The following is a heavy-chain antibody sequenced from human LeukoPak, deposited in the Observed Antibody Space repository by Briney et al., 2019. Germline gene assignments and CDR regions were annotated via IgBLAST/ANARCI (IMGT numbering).Heavy chain of an antibody. CDR1: GYTFTGYY. J-gene: IGHJ4*02. CDR2: INPNSGGT. CDR3: ARAGYCSGGSCYYYFDY. V-gene: IGHV1-2*02. Sequence: GGSVKVSCKASGYTFTGYYMHWVRQAPGQGLEWMGWINPNSGGTNYAQKFQGRVTMTRDTSISTAYMELSRLRSDDTAVYYCARAGYCSGGSCYYYFDYWGQGTLVTVSS. D-gene: IGHD2-15*01.